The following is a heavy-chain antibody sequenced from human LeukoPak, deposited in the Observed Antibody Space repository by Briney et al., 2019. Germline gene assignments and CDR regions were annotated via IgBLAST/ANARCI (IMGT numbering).Heavy chain of an antibody. Sequence: GGSRRLSCAASGFTFSDNYMSWIRQAPGKGLEWVSYISSSGNTTYNADSVKGRFSITRDNAKNSLYLQMNSLRAEDTAVYYCARSPSYKGWFDPWGQGTLVTVSS. CDR3: ARSPSYKGWFDP. CDR1: GFTFSDNY. J-gene: IGHJ5*02. D-gene: IGHD1-14*01. V-gene: IGHV3-11*04. CDR2: ISSSGNTT.